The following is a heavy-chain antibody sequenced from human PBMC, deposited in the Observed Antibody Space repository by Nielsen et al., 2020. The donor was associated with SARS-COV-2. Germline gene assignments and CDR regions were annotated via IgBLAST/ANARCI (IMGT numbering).Heavy chain of an antibody. V-gene: IGHV1-24*01. Sequence: ASVKVSCKVSGYTLTELSMHWVRQAPGKGLEWMGGFDPEDGETSYAQKFQGRVTMTRDTSTSTVYMELSSLRSEDTAVYYCARNRAGYEGYYDFWSGYSPAYYGMDVWGQGTTVTVSS. CDR1: GYTLTELS. J-gene: IGHJ6*02. CDR3: ARNRAGYEGYYDFWSGYSPAYYGMDV. CDR2: FDPEDGET. D-gene: IGHD3-3*01.